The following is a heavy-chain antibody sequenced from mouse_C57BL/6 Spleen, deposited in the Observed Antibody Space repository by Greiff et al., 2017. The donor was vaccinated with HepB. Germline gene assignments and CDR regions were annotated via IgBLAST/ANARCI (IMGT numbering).Heavy chain of an antibody. CDR2: IYPGDGDT. CDR1: GYAFSSSW. J-gene: IGHJ4*01. V-gene: IGHV1-82*01. CDR3: ARSDYGSSYYYAMDY. D-gene: IGHD1-1*01. Sequence: QVQLKQSGPELVKPGASVKISCKASGYAFSSSWMNWVKQRPGKGLEWIGRIYPGDGDTNYNGKFKGKATLTADKSSSTAYMQLSSLTSEDSAVYFCARSDYGSSYYYAMDYWGQGTSVTVSS.